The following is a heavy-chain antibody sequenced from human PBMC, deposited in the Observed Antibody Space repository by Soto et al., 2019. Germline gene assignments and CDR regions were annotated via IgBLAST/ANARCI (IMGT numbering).Heavy chain of an antibody. CDR2: ISYDGSNK. V-gene: IGHV3-30-3*01. CDR3: ARLYDYSSGYDY. Sequence: GGSLRLSCAASGFTFSSYAMHWVRQAPGKGLEWVAVISYDGSNKYYADSVKGRFTISRDNSKNTLYLQMNSLRAEDTAVYYCARLYDYSSGYDYWGQGTLVTVSS. D-gene: IGHD3-22*01. CDR1: GFTFSSYA. J-gene: IGHJ4*02.